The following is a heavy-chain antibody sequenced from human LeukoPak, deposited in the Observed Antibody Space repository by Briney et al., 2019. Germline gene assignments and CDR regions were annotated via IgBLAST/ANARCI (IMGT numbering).Heavy chain of an antibody. CDR1: GYSFTSYW. CDR2: IYPGDSDT. CDR3: ARLNDFRSGPIDY. D-gene: IGHD3-3*01. J-gene: IGHJ4*02. V-gene: IGHV5-51*01. Sequence: GESLKISCKGSGYSFTSYWIGWVRQLPGKGLEWMGIIYPGDSDTRYSPSFQGQVTISADKSINTAYLQWSSLKASDTAMYYCARLNDFRSGPIDYWGQGTLVTVSS.